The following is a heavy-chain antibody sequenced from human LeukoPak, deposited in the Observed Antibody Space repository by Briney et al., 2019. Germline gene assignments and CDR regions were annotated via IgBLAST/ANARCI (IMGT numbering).Heavy chain of an antibody. CDR2: IYYTGST. CDR3: ARYEEFSTGYSASSPRHYFDH. CDR1: GGSINSHY. V-gene: IGHV4-59*11. J-gene: IGHJ4*02. Sequence: PWETLSLTCTVSGGSINSHYWSWIRQPPGKGLECIGHIYYTGSTYYKPSLESRVTISVDTAKNQISLKLRSVHAADSAVYYCARYEEFSTGYSASSPRHYFDHWGQGTLFSVSS. D-gene: IGHD3/OR15-3a*01.